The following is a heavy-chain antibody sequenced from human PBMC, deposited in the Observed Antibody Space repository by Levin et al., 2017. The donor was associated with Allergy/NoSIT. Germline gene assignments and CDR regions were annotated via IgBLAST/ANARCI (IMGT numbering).Heavy chain of an antibody. D-gene: IGHD2-15*01. CDR2: INHSGST. Sequence: PGGSLRLSCAVYGGSFSGYYWSWIRQPPGKGLEWIGEINHSGSTNYNPSLKSRVTISVDTSKNQFSLKLSSVTAADTAVYYCARGRDVVVVAATIGGYFDYWGQGTLVTVSS. J-gene: IGHJ4*02. V-gene: IGHV4-34*01. CDR1: GGSFSGYY. CDR3: ARGRDVVVVAATIGGYFDY.